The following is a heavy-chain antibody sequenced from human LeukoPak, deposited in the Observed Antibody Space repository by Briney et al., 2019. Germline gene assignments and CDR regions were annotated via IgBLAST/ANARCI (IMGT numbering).Heavy chain of an antibody. CDR3: AKPHYSGSGSYSREDY. V-gene: IGHV3-23*01. CDR2: ISGSGADT. D-gene: IGHD3-10*01. Sequence: GGSLRLSCAASGFTFSSYAMTWVRQAPGKGLECVSAISGSGADTYYADSVKGRFTISRDNSKITVYLQMNSLRAEDTAVYYCAKPHYSGSGSYSREDYWGQGTLVTVSS. J-gene: IGHJ4*02. CDR1: GFTFSSYA.